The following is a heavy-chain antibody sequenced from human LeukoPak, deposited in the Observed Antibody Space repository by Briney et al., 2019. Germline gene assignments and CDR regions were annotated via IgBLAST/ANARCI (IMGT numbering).Heavy chain of an antibody. J-gene: IGHJ6*03. CDR1: GGSISSGSYY. CDR3: ARCGAADYYYYYMDV. V-gene: IGHV4-61*02. CDR2: IYTSGST. D-gene: IGHD6-13*01. Sequence: SETLSLTCTVSGGSISSGSYYWSWIRQPAGKGLEWIGRIYTSGSTNYNPSLKSRVTMSVDTSKNQFSLKLSSVTAADTAVHYCARCGAADYYYYYMDVWGKGTTVTISS.